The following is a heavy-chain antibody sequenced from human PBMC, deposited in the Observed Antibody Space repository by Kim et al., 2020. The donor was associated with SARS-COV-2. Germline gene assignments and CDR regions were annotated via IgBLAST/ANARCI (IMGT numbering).Heavy chain of an antibody. CDR2: IYPGDSDA. CDR3: ARRGPMTGDAFDV. CDR1: GYTFTSYW. J-gene: IGHJ3*01. Sequence: GESLKISCKASGYTFTSYWIGWVRQMPGRGLEWMGIIYPGDSDARYSPSFQGQVTFSADKATTTAYLYWNSLRAADTAIYYCARRGPMTGDAFDVWGQGT. D-gene: IGHD3-9*01. V-gene: IGHV5-51*01.